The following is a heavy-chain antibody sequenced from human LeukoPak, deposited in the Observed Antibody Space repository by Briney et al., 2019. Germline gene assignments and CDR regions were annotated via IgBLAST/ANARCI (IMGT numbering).Heavy chain of an antibody. V-gene: IGHV3-15*01. CDR1: GFTFSSYW. J-gene: IGHJ4*02. Sequence: PGGSLRLSCVASGFTFSSYWMAWVRQAPGKGLEWVGRIKSKTDGGTTDYAAPVKGRFTISRDDSKNTLYLQMNSLKTEDTAVYYCTTDSHSGSYPYLFDYWGQGTLVTVSS. CDR2: IKSKTDGGTT. CDR3: TTDSHSGSYPYLFDY. D-gene: IGHD1-26*01.